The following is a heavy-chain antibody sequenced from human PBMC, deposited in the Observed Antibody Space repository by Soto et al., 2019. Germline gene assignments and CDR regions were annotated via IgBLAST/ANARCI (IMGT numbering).Heavy chain of an antibody. CDR2: ISSSGSTI. D-gene: IGHD3-3*01. V-gene: IGHV3-11*01. Sequence: QVQLVESGGGLVKPGGSLRLSCAASGFTFSDDYMSWIRQAPGKGLEWVAYISSSGSTIYYADSEKGRFPISRDKAKNSLYLQMNSLRDEDTAVYYCSRKGLRFLEWLSTTNNYYYYMDVWRKGTTVTVSS. CDR3: SRKGLRFLEWLSTTNNYYYYMDV. J-gene: IGHJ6*03. CDR1: GFTFSDDY.